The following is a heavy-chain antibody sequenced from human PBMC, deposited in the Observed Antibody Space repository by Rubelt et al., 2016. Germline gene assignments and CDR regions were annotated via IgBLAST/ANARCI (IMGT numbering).Heavy chain of an antibody. Sequence: KFQGRVTMTRDTSTSTVYMELSSLRSEDTAVYYCARELQEYGDYEVSPYGMDVWGQGTTVTVSS. J-gene: IGHJ6*02. D-gene: IGHD4-17*01. CDR3: ARELQEYGDYEVSPYGMDV. V-gene: IGHV1-46*01.